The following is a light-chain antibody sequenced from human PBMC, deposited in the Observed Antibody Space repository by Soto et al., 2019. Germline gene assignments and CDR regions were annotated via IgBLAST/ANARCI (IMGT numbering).Light chain of an antibody. CDR3: CSYAGTTYV. V-gene: IGLV2-23*01. J-gene: IGLJ1*01. CDR1: NNNIGTYYL. Sequence: QSALTQPASVSGFPGQSITISCSGTNNNIGTYYLVSWYQYHPGKAPRLIIYEGTKRPSGVSDRFSASTSGNTASLTISGLQAEDEADYYCCSYAGTTYVFGSGTKLTVL. CDR2: EGT.